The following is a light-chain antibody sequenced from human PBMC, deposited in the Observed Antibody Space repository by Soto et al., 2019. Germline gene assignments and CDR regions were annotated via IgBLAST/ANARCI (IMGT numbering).Light chain of an antibody. J-gene: IGLJ1*01. V-gene: IGLV2-11*01. CDR3: RSYASTYPSV. CDR1: SSDVGAYSY. Sequence: QAVRTQPRSVSGSPGQSVTISCTGSSSDVGAYSYVSWYQQHPGKAPKLMIYDVSKRPSGVPDRFSGSKSGNTASLTISGLQAEDEADYYCRSYASTYPSVLGNGPKVTVL. CDR2: DVS.